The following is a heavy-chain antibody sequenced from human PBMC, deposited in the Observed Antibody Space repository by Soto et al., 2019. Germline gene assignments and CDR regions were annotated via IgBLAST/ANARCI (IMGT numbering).Heavy chain of an antibody. CDR2: ISPDNGNT. D-gene: IGHD5-12*01. J-gene: IGHJ6*02. V-gene: IGHV1-18*01. CDR3: ARALGYSGYAGMDV. Sequence: QVQLVQSGGEVKKPGASVKVSGKASGYTFTIYGINWVRQAPGQGLEWMGWISPDNGNTNYAQKLQGRVTMTTDTSTSTAYMELRSLRSDDTAVYYCARALGYSGYAGMDVWGQGTTVTVSS. CDR1: GYTFTIYG.